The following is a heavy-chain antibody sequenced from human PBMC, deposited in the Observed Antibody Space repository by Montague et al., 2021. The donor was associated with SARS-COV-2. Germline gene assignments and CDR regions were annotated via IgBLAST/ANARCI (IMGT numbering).Heavy chain of an antibody. D-gene: IGHD4-23*01. CDR2: IYWDADK. V-gene: IGHV2-5*02. CDR1: GFSLSTSGVG. Sequence: PALVKPTQTLPLTCTFSGFSLSTSGVGVGWIRQPPGKALEWLAPIYWDADKRYSTPLKSRLPITKDTSNSQVVLTMTNMDPVDTATYYCAHGINRVGGPYVDYWGQGTLVTVSS. J-gene: IGHJ4*02. CDR3: AHGINRVGGPYVDY.